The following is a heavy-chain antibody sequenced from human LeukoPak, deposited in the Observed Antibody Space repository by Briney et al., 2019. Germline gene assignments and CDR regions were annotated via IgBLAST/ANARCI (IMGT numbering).Heavy chain of an antibody. CDR3: AKDRKSIAVAGGIDY. CDR2: ISRNSGTI. Sequence: GRSLRLSCAASGFTFDDYAMHWVRHAPGKGLEWVSGISRNSGTIGYADSVKGRFTISRDNAKHSLYLQMNSLRAEDTALYYCAKDRKSIAVAGGIDYWGQGTLVTVSS. D-gene: IGHD6-19*01. V-gene: IGHV3-9*01. CDR1: GFTFDDYA. J-gene: IGHJ4*02.